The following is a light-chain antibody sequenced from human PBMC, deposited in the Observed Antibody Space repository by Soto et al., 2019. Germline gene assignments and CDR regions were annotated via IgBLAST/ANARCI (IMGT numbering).Light chain of an antibody. CDR3: SSYTSSSVV. CDR2: DVS. V-gene: IGLV2-14*01. CDR1: SSDVGGYNY. Sequence: QSALTQPASVSGSPGQSITISCTGTSSDVGGYNYVSWYQQHPGKAPKLLLYDVSNRPSGISNRFSGSKSGNTASLTISGLQAEDEDDYYCSSYTSSSVVFGGGTKLTVL. J-gene: IGLJ2*01.